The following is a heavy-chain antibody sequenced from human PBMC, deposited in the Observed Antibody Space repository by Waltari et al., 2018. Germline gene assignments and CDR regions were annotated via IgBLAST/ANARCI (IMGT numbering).Heavy chain of an antibody. V-gene: IGHV3-74*03. CDR1: GFTFSFHW. Sequence: QLVESGGGLVQPGGSLRLSCAASGFTFSFHWMHWVRQATGKGLVWVSRINSDGSIRQYADSVRGRFTISRDNTKNTLYLQMNSLRTEDTAFYYCTRDFDAPGGYWGQGTLVTVSS. CDR3: TRDFDAPGGY. CDR2: INSDGSIR. D-gene: IGHD3-9*01. J-gene: IGHJ4*02.